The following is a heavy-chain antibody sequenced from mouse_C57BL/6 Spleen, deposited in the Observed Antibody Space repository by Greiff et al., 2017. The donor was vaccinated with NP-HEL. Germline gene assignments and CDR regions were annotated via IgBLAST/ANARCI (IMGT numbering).Heavy chain of an antibody. CDR2: ISSGSSTI. V-gene: IGHV5-17*01. J-gene: IGHJ3*01. Sequence: EVKLVESGGGLVKPGGSLKLSCAASGFTFSDYGMHWVRQAPEKGLEWVAYISSGSSTIYYADTVQGRFTISRDNAKNTLFLQMTSLRSEDTAMYYCARIPTGYDYDGFAYWGQGTLVTVSA. CDR3: ARIPTGYDYDGFAY. CDR1: GFTFSDYG. D-gene: IGHD2-4*01.